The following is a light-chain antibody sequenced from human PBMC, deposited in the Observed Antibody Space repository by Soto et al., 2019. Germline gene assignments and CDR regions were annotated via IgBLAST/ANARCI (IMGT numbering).Light chain of an antibody. CDR1: QSVISTY. Sequence: EIVLTQYPGTLSFSPWERSTRSCRPSQSVISTYLAWYQQKPGQAPRLLIYGASSRATGIPDRFSGSGSGTDFTLTISRLEPEDFAVYYCQQYGSSPITFGQGTRLEIK. V-gene: IGKV3-20*01. CDR2: GAS. CDR3: QQYGSSPIT. J-gene: IGKJ5*01.